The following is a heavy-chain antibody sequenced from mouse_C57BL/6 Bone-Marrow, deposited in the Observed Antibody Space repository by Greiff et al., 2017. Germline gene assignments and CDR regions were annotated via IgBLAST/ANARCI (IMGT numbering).Heavy chain of an antibody. CDR3: ARDYYAMDY. CDR1: GFTFSDYG. CDR2: ISSGSSTI. Sequence: DVHLVESGGGLVKPGGSLKLSCAASGFTFSDYGMHWVRQAPEKGLEWVAYISSGSSTIYYADPVKGRFTLSRDNAKNTLFLQMTSLRSEDTALDYCARDYYAMDYWGQGTSGTVAS. J-gene: IGHJ4*01. V-gene: IGHV5-17*01.